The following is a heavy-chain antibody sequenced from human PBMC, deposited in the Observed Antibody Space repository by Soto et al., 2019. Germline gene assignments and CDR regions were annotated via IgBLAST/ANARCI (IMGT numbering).Heavy chain of an antibody. CDR1: GFTFSGYS. Sequence: EVQLVESGGGLVKPGGSLRLSCVASGFTFSGYSINWVRQAPGKGLEWVSYISGPSIYIYYADSVKGRFTISRDNAKSAGYLQMKSLRAEDTAVYYCARGFRNGFNVWGQGTTVSVSS. CDR2: ISGPSIYI. CDR3: ARGFRNGFNV. J-gene: IGHJ6*02. D-gene: IGHD2-8*01. V-gene: IGHV3-21*01.